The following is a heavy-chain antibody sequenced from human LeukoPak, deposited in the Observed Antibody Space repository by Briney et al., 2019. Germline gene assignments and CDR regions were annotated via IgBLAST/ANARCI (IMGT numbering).Heavy chain of an antibody. CDR1: GGSFSGYY. Sequence: SETLSLTCAVQGGSFSGYYWSWIRQPPGKGRVWIGEIKHSGSTNYNPSLQRRVTISVNTSKNHFSLKLSSVTAADTAVYYCARVSPYQITMIGTPELRAADYWGQGTLVTASS. D-gene: IGHD3-22*01. V-gene: IGHV4-34*01. CDR3: ARVSPYQITMIGTPELRAADY. J-gene: IGHJ4*02. CDR2: IKHSGST.